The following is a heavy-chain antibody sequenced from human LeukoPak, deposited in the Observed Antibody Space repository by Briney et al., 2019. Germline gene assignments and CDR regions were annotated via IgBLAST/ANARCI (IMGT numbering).Heavy chain of an antibody. CDR2: ISYDGSNE. D-gene: IGHD3-10*01. V-gene: IGHV3-30*18. J-gene: IGHJ4*02. CDR3: AKEWFGEVSPNVLEY. CDR1: GFTFRTYG. Sequence: GGSLRLSCAASGFTFRTYGMHWVRQAPGKGLEWVALISYDGSNEYYADSVKGRFTISRDNSKNTLYLQMNSLTPEDTAVYYCAKEWFGEVSPNVLEYWGQGTLVTVSS.